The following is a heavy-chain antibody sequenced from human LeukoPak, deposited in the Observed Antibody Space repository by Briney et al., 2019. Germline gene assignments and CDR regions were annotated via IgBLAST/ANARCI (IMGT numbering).Heavy chain of an antibody. J-gene: IGHJ6*03. CDR3: ARGRRWGYCSSTSCYEGLYYYYYYMDV. CDR1: GGTFSSYA. CDR2: IIPIFGTA. D-gene: IGHD2-2*01. Sequence: GASVKVSCKASGGTFSSYAISWVRQAPGQGLEWMGGIIPIFGTANYAQKFQGRVTITADEFTSTAYMELSSLRSEDTAVYYCARGRRWGYCSSTSCYEGLYYYYYYMDVWGKGTTVTVSS. V-gene: IGHV1-69*01.